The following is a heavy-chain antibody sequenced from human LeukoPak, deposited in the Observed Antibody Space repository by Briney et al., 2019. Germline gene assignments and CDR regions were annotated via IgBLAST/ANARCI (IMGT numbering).Heavy chain of an antibody. CDR1: GFTFDDFT. V-gene: IGHV3-43*01. CDR3: VKSHPPPVAPFDS. J-gene: IGHJ4*01. Sequence: GGALRLSCAASGFTFDDFTMHWVRQPPEKGLEWVSLITGDGSGTDYADSVKGRCTSSRDNSINSRYLHMNGLPTEPPAFSYCVKSHPPPVAPFDSSGPGTLVTVSS. D-gene: IGHD6-19*01. CDR2: ITGDGSGT.